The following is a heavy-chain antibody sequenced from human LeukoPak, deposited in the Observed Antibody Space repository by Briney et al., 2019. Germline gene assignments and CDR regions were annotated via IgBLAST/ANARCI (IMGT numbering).Heavy chain of an antibody. Sequence: GGSLRLSCAVSGFSVRNYYMNWLRQAPVKGLEWVSLIRGSGETVYADSVKGRFTISRGDSKNTVYLQMNSLRLDDTAVYFCARDRAATQGWVEFDPWGQGTLVTVSS. D-gene: IGHD1-26*01. CDR3: ARDRAATQGWVEFDP. J-gene: IGHJ5*02. CDR1: GFSVRNYY. CDR2: IRGSGET. V-gene: IGHV3-66*03.